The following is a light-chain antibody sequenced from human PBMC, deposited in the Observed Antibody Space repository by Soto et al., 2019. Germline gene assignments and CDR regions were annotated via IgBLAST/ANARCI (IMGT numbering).Light chain of an antibody. Sequence: VVTQTPATLSVSPADTATLSCRASQSVSSNLAWYQQKPGQAPRLLIYGASTRATGIPARFSGSGSGTEFTLAISTLQSEDFAVYYCQQRSNWPPTWTFGQGTKVDI. CDR1: QSVSSN. CDR3: QQRSNWPPTWT. CDR2: GAS. J-gene: IGKJ1*01. V-gene: IGKV3D-15*01.